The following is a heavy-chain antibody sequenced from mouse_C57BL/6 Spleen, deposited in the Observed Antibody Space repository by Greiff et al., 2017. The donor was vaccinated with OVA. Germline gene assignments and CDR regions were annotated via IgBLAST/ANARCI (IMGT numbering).Heavy chain of an antibody. V-gene: IGHV1-82*01. D-gene: IGHD2-5*01. J-gene: IGHJ3*01. Sequence: QVQLQQSGPELVKPGASVKISCKASGYAFSSSWMNWVKQRPGKGLEWIGRIYPGDGATNYNGKFKGKATLTADKSSSTAYMQLSSLTSEDSAVYFCARRDYSNSFAYWGQGTLVTVSA. CDR1: GYAFSSSW. CDR3: ARRDYSNSFAY. CDR2: IYPGDGAT.